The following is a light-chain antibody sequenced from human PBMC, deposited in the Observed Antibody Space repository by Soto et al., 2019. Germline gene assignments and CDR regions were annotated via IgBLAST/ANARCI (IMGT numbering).Light chain of an antibody. Sequence: QTVVTPEPSLTVSPGGTVTLTCGSTTGAVTSSHYPYWFQQKTGQAPRTLIYDTSNKHSWTPARFSGSLLGGKAALTLAGAQTDDEADYYCLLSYSGTSWVFGGGTKLTVL. CDR3: LLSYSGTSWV. V-gene: IGLV7-46*01. CDR2: DTS. J-gene: IGLJ3*02. CDR1: TGAVTSSHY.